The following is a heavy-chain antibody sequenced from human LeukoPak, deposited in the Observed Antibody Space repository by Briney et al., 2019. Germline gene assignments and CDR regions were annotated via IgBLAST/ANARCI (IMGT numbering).Heavy chain of an antibody. CDR3: ARLIAVAGASFDY. CDR1: GGSISSSNW. Sequence: SETLSLTCAVSGGSISSSNWWSWVRQPPGKGLEWIGEIYHSGSTNYNPSLKSRVTISVDKSKNQFSLKLSSVTAADTAVYYCARLIAVAGASFDYWGQGTLVTVSS. CDR2: IYHSGST. V-gene: IGHV4-4*02. J-gene: IGHJ4*02. D-gene: IGHD6-19*01.